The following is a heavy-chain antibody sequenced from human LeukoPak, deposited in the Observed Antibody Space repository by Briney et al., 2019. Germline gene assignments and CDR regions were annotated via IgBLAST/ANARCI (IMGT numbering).Heavy chain of an antibody. Sequence: ASVNVSFKASGYTFTSNAINWVRQAPRQGLEWMGWIGTNTGNPTYAQGFTGRFVFSLDTSVNTAFLQISSLKAEDTAIYYCARTGIVGSTNYGMDVWGQGTTVTVSS. CDR2: IGTNTGNP. CDR3: ARTGIVGSTNYGMDV. D-gene: IGHD1-26*01. J-gene: IGHJ6*02. V-gene: IGHV7-4-1*02. CDR1: GYTFTSNA.